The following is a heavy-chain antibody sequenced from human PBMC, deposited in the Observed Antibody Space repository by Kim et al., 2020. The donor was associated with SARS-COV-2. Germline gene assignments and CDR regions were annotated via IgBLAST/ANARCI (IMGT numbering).Heavy chain of an antibody. D-gene: IGHD3-22*01. CDR2: INPSGGST. CDR1: GYTFTSYY. J-gene: IGHJ4*02. CDR3: ARSHDYDGGSSGYYPDY. V-gene: IGHV1-46*01. Sequence: ASVKVSCKASGYTFTSYYMHWVRQAPGQGLEWMGIINPSGGSTSYAQKFQGRVTMTRDTSTSTVYMELSSLRSEDTAVYYCARSHDYDGGSSGYYPDYWGQGTLVTVSS.